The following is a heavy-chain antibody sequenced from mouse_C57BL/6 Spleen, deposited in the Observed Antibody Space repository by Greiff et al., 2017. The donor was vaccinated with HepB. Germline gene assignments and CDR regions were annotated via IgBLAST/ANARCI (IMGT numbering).Heavy chain of an antibody. CDR3: ARGGAYDGHYGGYFDV. D-gene: IGHD2-3*01. V-gene: IGHV1-69*01. J-gene: IGHJ1*03. CDR2: IDPSDSYT. Sequence: QVQLQQPGAELVMPGASVKLSCKASGYTFTSYWMHWVKQRPGQGLEWIGEIDPSDSYTNYNQKFKGKSTLTVDKSSSTAYMQLSSLTSEDSAVYYCARGGAYDGHYGGYFDVWGTGTTVTVSS. CDR1: GYTFTSYW.